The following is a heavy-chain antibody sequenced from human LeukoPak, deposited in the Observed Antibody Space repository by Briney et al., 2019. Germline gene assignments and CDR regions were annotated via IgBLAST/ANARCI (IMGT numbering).Heavy chain of an antibody. V-gene: IGHV1-18*01. CDR3: ARDVYSAVFDY. CDR2: ISAYNGNT. J-gene: IGHJ4*02. CDR1: GGTFSSYG. D-gene: IGHD1-26*01. Sequence: ASVKVSCKASGGTFSSYGTSWVRQAPGQGLEWMGWISAYNGNTNYAQKLQGRVTMTTDTSTSTAYMELRSLRSDDTAVYYCARDVYSAVFDYWGQGTLVTVSS.